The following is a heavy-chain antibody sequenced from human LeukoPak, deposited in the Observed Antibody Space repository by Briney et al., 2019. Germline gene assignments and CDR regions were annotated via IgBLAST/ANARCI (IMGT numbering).Heavy chain of an antibody. V-gene: IGHV4-4*07. CDR2: IYTSGNT. CDR1: GGSISSYY. CDR3: ARWRDKFSTRVDPGAFDI. J-gene: IGHJ3*02. Sequence: PSETLSLTCTVSGGSISSYYWSWIRQPAGKGLEWIGRIYTSGNTNYNPSLKSRVTMSVDTSKNQFSLKLSSVTAADTAVYYCARWRDKFSTRVDPGAFDIWGQGTMVTVSS. D-gene: IGHD2-2*01.